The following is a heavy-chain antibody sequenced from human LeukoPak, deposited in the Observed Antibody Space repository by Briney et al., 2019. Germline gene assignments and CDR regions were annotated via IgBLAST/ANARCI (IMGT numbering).Heavy chain of an antibody. Sequence: GGSLRLSCAASGFTFSSYWMSWVRQAPGKGLEWVANIKQDGSEKYYVDSVKGRLTISRDNAKNSLYLQMNSLRAEDTAVYYCARGYDFWSGYYTGDDYWGQGTLVTVSS. J-gene: IGHJ4*02. CDR1: GFTFSSYW. CDR3: ARGYDFWSGYYTGDDY. V-gene: IGHV3-7*01. D-gene: IGHD3-3*01. CDR2: IKQDGSEK.